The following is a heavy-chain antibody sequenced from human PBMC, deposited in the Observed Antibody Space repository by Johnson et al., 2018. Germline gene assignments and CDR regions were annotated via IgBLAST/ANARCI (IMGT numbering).Heavy chain of an antibody. V-gene: IGHV1-8*01. CDR3: ARGAKYQLVFDVFDI. J-gene: IGHJ3*02. Sequence: QVQLVQSGAEVKKPGASVKVSCKASGYTFTNYDINWVRQAPGQGLEWMGWMNPNSGTTDYAQKFQGRVTMTRNTSIGQAYLELRNLRSEDPAVYYCARGAKYQLVFDVFDIWGPGTMVTVSS. D-gene: IGHD2-2*01. CDR1: GYTFTNYD. CDR2: MNPNSGTT.